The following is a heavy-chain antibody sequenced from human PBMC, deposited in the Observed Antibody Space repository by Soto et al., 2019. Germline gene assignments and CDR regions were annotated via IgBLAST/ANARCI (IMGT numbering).Heavy chain of an antibody. CDR1: GGSISSGDYY. CDR3: ARVGGFGATTLDY. Sequence: QVQLQESGPGLVKPSQTLSLTCTVSGGSISSGDYYWSWIRQPPGKGLEWIGYIYYSGSTYYNPSLKSRVTISVATSKNQFSLKLSSVTAADTAVYYCARVGGFGATTLDYWGQGTLVTVSS. CDR2: IYYSGST. D-gene: IGHD3-10*01. V-gene: IGHV4-30-4*01. J-gene: IGHJ4*02.